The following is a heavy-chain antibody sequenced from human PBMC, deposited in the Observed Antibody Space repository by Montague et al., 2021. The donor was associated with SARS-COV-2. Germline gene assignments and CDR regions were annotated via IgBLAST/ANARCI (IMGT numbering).Heavy chain of an antibody. Sequence: SETLSLTCAVSVGSIGSYTWSWLRQPPGKGLECIGHIHYSWSNNYSPSFKSRVTISIDTPKNQFSLKLSSVTAADTAVYYCARSLDPSGTYYLPYWGQGTLVTVSS. J-gene: IGHJ4*02. CDR3: ARSLDPSGTYYLPY. CDR1: VGSIGSYT. V-gene: IGHV4-59*01. D-gene: IGHD3-10*01. CDR2: IHYSWSN.